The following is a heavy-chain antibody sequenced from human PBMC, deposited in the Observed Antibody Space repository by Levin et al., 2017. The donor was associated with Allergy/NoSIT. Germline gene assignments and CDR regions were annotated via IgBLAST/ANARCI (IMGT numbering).Heavy chain of an antibody. J-gene: IGHJ4*02. CDR1: GGSISSGDYY. V-gene: IGHV4-30-4*01. CDR2: IYYSGST. CDR3: ARVTAEPRDDVLRYFDWPYYFDY. Sequence: SETLSLTCTVSGGSISSGDYYWSWIRQPPGKGLEWIGYIYYSGSTYYNPSLKSRVTISVDTSKNQFSLKLSSVTAADTAVYYCARVTAEPRDDVLRYFDWPYYFDYWGQGTLVTVSS. D-gene: IGHD3-9*01.